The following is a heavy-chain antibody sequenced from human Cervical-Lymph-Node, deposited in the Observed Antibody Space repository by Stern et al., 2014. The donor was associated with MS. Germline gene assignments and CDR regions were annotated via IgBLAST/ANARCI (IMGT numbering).Heavy chain of an antibody. CDR1: GYTFTNNW. V-gene: IGHV5-51*01. CDR2: IYPDDSDI. D-gene: IGHD1-1*01. CDR3: ARHPPRRKWDDPNYGMDV. J-gene: IGHJ6*02. Sequence: VQLVQSGAEVKKPGESLKISCKGSGYTFTNNWIAWVRQMPGKGLEWMGIIYPDDSDIRYSPSLQGQVTISADKSISTASLRWSSLKAADSAVYYCARHPPRRKWDDPNYGMDVWGQGTTVTVSS.